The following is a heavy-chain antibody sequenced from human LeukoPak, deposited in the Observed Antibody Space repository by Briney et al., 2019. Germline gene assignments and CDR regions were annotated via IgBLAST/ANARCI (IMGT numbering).Heavy chain of an antibody. CDR1: QYTLAAYY. D-gene: IGHD1-26*01. J-gene: IGHJ4*02. Sequence: ASVKVSCKASQYTLAAYYIHWVRQAPGHELEWMGWINPNTGGPFYAQKFQGRVTMTWDTSITTAYMELTRVTSDDTATYYCARHRNSQSTGAGDYWGQGTLVTVSS. V-gene: IGHV1-2*02. CDR3: ARHRNSQSTGAGDY. CDR2: INPNTGGP.